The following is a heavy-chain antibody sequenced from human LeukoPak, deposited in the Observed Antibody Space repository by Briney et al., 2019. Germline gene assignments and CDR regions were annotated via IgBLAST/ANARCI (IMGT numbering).Heavy chain of an antibody. V-gene: IGHV1-69*02. J-gene: IGHJ1*01. CDR2: IIPILGIA. CDR1: GGTFISYT. Sequence: SVKVSCKASGGTFISYTISWVRQAPGQGLEWMGRIIPILGIANYAQKFQGRVTITADKSTSTAYMELSSLRSEDTAVYYCARNSLSVGGQSEYFQHWGQGTLVTVSS. D-gene: IGHD3-10*01. CDR3: ARNSLSVGGQSEYFQH.